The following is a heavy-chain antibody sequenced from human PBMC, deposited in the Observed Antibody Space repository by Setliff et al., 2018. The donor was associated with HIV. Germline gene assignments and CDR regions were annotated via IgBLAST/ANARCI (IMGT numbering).Heavy chain of an antibody. CDR1: GGSISIGDYY. D-gene: IGHD3-10*01. V-gene: IGHV4-30-4*08. J-gene: IGHJ6*03. Sequence: SETLSLTCTVSGGSISIGDYYWTWIRQHPGKGLEWIGYIHYSGRTFYNPSLKRRVTISVDPSKNQFSLKLSSVTAADTAVYYCARGSGKMVRGIFSGSYYYFMDVWGKGTTVTVSS. CDR3: ARGSGKMVRGIFSGSYYYFMDV. CDR2: IHYSGRT.